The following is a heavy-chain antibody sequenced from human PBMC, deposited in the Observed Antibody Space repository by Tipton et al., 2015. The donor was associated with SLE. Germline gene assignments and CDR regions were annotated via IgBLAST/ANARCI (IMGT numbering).Heavy chain of an antibody. CDR1: GDSDSSNSAA. CDR2: TYYRSKWYY. CDR3: ARGHHFNWGIKAFDL. J-gene: IGHJ3*01. V-gene: IGHV6-1*01. D-gene: IGHD7-27*01. Sequence: GLVKHSQTLSLTCAISGDSDSSNSAAWNWIRQSPSRGLEWLGRTYYRSKWYYDYAVSVKSRITINPDTSKNQFSLQLNSVTPEDTAMYYCARGHHFNWGIKAFDLWGQGTMVTVSS.